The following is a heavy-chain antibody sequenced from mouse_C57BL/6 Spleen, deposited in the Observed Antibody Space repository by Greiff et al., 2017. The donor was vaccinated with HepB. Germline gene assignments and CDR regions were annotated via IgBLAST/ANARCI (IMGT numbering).Heavy chain of an antibody. CDR3: TNDYGYDGFAY. Sequence: VQLKQSGAELVRPGASVKLSCTASGFNIKDYYMHWVKQRPEQGLEWIGRIDPEDGDTEYAPKIQGKATMTADTSSNTAYLQLSSLTSEDTAVYYCTNDYGYDGFAYWGQGTLVTVSA. V-gene: IGHV14-1*01. D-gene: IGHD2-2*01. CDR1: GFNIKDYY. CDR2: IDPEDGDT. J-gene: IGHJ3*01.